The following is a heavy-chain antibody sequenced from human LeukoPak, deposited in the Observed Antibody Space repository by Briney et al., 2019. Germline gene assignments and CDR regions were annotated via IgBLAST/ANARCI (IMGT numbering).Heavy chain of an antibody. CDR2: IWYDGSNK. CDR1: GFTFSSFG. CDR3: VRGGCASTSCYDG. J-gene: IGHJ4*02. V-gene: IGHV3-33*01. Sequence: VGSLRLSCAASGFTFSSFGMHWVRQAPGQGLEWVAVIWYDGSNKYYADSVKGRFTISRDNSKNTVYLQMDSLRSEDTAVYYCVRGGCASTSCYDGWGQGTLVTVSS. D-gene: IGHD2-2*01.